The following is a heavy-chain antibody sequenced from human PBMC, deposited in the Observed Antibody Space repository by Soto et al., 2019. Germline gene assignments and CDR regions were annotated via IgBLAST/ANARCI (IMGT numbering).Heavy chain of an antibody. D-gene: IGHD6-13*01. J-gene: IGHJ5*02. Sequence: GGSLRLSYAASGFTFSSYWRHWVRQATGKGPVWVSRINSDGTITNYADSVKGRLTISRDNAKSTLYLQINSLRAEDTAVYYCARDTTLAPTAPVNWFDTWGQGTLVTVSS. V-gene: IGHV3-74*01. CDR1: GFTFSSYW. CDR2: INSDGTIT. CDR3: ARDTTLAPTAPVNWFDT.